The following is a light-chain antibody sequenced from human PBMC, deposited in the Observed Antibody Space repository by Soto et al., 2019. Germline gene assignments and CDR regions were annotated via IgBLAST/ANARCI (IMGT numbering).Light chain of an antibody. Sequence: DIQMTQSPSSLSASVGDRVTITCRASQSISDSLAWYQQKPGKAPDLLISDASSLERGVPSRFSGSGSGTDFTLTISSLQPEDFATYYCQQSYSTPLTFGGGTKVDIK. CDR1: QSISDS. CDR2: DAS. J-gene: IGKJ4*01. V-gene: IGKV1-39*01. CDR3: QQSYSTPLT.